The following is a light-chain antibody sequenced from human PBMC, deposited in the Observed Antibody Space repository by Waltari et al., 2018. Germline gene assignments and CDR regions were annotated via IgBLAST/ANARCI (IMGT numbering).Light chain of an antibody. CDR3: SSSTGYSLV. CDR1: SGYLGSSTL. CDR2: DIS. J-gene: IGLJ2*01. V-gene: IGLV2-14*03. Sequence: QSALTQTASVSGSPGQSITIPCTSPSGYLGSSTLVFWYQQHPGRAPTPLTSDISDRPSGISNRFSASKSGNTASLDISDLQAEDEADYYCSSSTGYSLVFGGGTKLTVL.